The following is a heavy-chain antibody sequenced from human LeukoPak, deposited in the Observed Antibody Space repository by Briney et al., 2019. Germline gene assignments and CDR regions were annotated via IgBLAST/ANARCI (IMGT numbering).Heavy chain of an antibody. Sequence: GGSLRLSCAASGFTFSSYAMSWVRQAPGKGLEWVSAISGSGGSTYYADSVKGRFTISRDNAKNSLYLQMNSLRAEDTAVYYCARDLSPYCGGDCYSGFDYWGQGTLVTVSS. CDR2: ISGSGGST. J-gene: IGHJ4*02. CDR3: ARDLSPYCGGDCYSGFDY. V-gene: IGHV3-23*01. CDR1: GFTFSSYA. D-gene: IGHD2-21*01.